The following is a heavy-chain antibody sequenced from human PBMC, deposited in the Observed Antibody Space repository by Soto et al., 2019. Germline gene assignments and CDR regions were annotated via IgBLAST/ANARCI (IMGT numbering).Heavy chain of an antibody. Sequence: GSLRLSCAASGFIFENFGMSWVRQAPGKGLEWISSISGSGFKKYYADSVKGRFTISRDNSKSTVYLELNNLSAEDTAVYHCAKNQGVELVPLATVDWFNPWGQGSVVTVSS. CDR1: GFIFENFG. CDR3: AKNQGVELVPLATVDWFNP. V-gene: IGHV3-23*01. D-gene: IGHD1-26*01. J-gene: IGHJ5*02. CDR2: ISGSGFKK.